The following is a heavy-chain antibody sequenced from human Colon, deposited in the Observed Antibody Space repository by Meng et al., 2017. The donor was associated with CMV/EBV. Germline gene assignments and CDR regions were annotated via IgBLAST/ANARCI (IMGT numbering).Heavy chain of an antibody. CDR1: GASMSSSSYY. V-gene: IGHV3-11*01. CDR2: ISDSGTNI. D-gene: IGHD6-13*01. Sequence: GGSLRLSCAVSGASMSSSSYYWVWIRRPPGKGLEWVSSISDSGTNIYYADSVKGRFSISRDNAKNSLYLQMNNLRVEDTAIYFCARDQEGRSVAAAGINYGKDVWGQGTTVTVSS. J-gene: IGHJ6*02. CDR3: ARDQEGRSVAAAGINYGKDV.